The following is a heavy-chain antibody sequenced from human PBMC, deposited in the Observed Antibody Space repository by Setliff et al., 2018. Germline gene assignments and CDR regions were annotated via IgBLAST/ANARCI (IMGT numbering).Heavy chain of an antibody. Sequence: VKVSCKTSGYTFSSYAISWVRQALGQGLEWMGGIIPILGIANYAQKFQGRVTITTDESTSTAYMELSSLRSEDTAVYYCARRVGATDVWDYWGQGTLVTVSS. V-gene: IGHV1-69*10. CDR2: IIPILGIA. D-gene: IGHD1-26*01. CDR3: ARRVGATDVWDY. J-gene: IGHJ4*02. CDR1: GYTFSSYA.